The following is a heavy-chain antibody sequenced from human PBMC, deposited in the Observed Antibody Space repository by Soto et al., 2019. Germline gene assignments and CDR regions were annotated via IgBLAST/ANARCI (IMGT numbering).Heavy chain of an antibody. D-gene: IGHD2-21*02. V-gene: IGHV2-5*01. Sequence: QITLKESGPTLVKPTQTLTLTCTFSAFSLSTGGVGVGWIRQPPGKALEWLAVIYWNDDKRYSPSLSSRLTITKDTSKNQVVLTMTNMDAVDTATYYCIQSRCGGDCLQSYASYYYYGMDVWGQGTTVTVSS. CDR1: AFSLSTGGVG. CDR2: IYWNDDK. CDR3: IQSRCGGDCLQSYASYYYYGMDV. J-gene: IGHJ6*02.